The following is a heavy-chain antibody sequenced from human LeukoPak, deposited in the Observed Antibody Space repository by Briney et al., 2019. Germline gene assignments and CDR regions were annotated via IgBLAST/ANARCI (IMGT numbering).Heavy chain of an antibody. Sequence: GGSLRLSCAASEFTFDDYAMHWVRQAPGKGLEWVSGISWNSGSIGYADSVKGRFTISRDNAKNSLYLQMNSLRAEDTALYYCAKDYYDSMGSDAFDIWGQGTMVTVSS. J-gene: IGHJ3*02. V-gene: IGHV3-9*01. CDR1: EFTFDDYA. CDR3: AKDYYDSMGSDAFDI. CDR2: ISWNSGSI. D-gene: IGHD3-22*01.